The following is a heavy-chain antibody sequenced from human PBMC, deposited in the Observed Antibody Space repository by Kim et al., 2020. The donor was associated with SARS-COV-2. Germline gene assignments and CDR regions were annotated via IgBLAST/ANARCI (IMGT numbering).Heavy chain of an antibody. CDR2: IYPGDSDT. V-gene: IGHV5-51*01. J-gene: IGHJ6*03. D-gene: IGHD4-4*01. CDR3: ARHTGLVTQYYYYYMDV. CDR1: GYSFTSYW. Sequence: GESLKISCKGSGYSFTSYWIGWVRQMPGKGLEWMGIIYPGDSDTRYSPSFQGQVTISADKSISTAYLQWSSLKASDTAMYYCARHTGLVTQYYYYYMDVWGKGTTVTVSS.